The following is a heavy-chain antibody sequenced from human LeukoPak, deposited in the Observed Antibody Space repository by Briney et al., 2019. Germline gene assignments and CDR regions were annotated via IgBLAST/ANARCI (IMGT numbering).Heavy chain of an antibody. J-gene: IGHJ4*02. CDR1: GYTLTELS. D-gene: IGHD3-22*01. V-gene: IGHV1-24*01. Sequence: WASVTVSCKVSGYTLTELSMHWVRQAPGKGLEWMGGFDPEDGETIYAQKFQGRVTMTEDTSTDTAYMELSSLRSEDTAVYYCATSFAGFYDSSGYGVFPFYWGQGTLVTVSS. CDR3: ATSFAGFYDSSGYGVFPFY. CDR2: FDPEDGET.